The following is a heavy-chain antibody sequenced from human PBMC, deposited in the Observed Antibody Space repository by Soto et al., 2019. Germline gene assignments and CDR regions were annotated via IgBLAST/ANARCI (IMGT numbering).Heavy chain of an antibody. CDR2: IYYSGST. D-gene: IGHD3-22*01. CDR1: GGPISSYY. CDR3: ARDLSGYYEYYFDY. J-gene: IGHJ4*02. Sequence: SETLSLTCTVSGGPISSYYWSWIRQPPGKGLEWIGYIYYSGSTNYNPSLKSRVTISVDTSKNQFSLKLSSVTAADTAVYYCARDLSGYYEYYFDYWGQGTLVTVSS. V-gene: IGHV4-59*01.